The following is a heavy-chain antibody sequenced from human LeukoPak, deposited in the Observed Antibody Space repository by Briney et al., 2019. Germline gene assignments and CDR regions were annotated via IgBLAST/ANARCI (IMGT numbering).Heavy chain of an antibody. V-gene: IGHV3-48*04. CDR2: ISFVSSTV. Sequence: GGSLRLSCAASGFAFSSYSMNWVRQAPGKGLEWISYISFVSSTVYYADSVKGGFTIYRDNAKNSLYLQMNSLRAEDTAVYYCARSDYYGSGNYGRFDPWGQGTLVTVSS. CDR1: GFAFSSYS. D-gene: IGHD3-10*01. J-gene: IGHJ5*02. CDR3: ARSDYYGSGNYGRFDP.